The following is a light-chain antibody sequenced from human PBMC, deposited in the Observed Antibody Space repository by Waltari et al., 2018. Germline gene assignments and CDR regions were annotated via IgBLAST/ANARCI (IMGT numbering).Light chain of an antibody. CDR1: QSVSNY. V-gene: IGKV1-27*01. CDR2: DAS. CDR3: QQYYSIPRT. Sequence: IQMTQSPSSLSASVGDTVNITCRASQSVSNYLSWYQHKQGRAPELLIYDASTLQPGVPARFSGSGSGTDFTLSISSLQAEDVAVYYCQQYYSIPRTYGQGTKLEIK. J-gene: IGKJ2*02.